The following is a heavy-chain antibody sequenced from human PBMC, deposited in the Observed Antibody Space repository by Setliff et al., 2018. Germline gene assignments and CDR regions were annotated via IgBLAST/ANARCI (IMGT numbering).Heavy chain of an antibody. Sequence: SVKVSCKASGGTFSSYTITWMRQAPGQGLEWMGRIIPIFATTDYAQKFQGRVTITTDDSTSTAYMALSSLRSEDTAVYYCATSPYSDTSTYSSNLFDYWGQGTLVTVSS. D-gene: IGHD3-22*01. CDR2: IIPIFATT. CDR3: ATSPYSDTSTYSSNLFDY. V-gene: IGHV1-69*05. J-gene: IGHJ4*02. CDR1: GGTFSSYT.